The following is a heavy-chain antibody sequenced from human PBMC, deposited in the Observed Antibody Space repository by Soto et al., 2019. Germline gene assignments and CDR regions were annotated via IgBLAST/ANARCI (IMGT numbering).Heavy chain of an antibody. V-gene: IGHV4-31*03. CDR3: ASTPHIASSGSQGGFDY. Sequence: SETLSLTCTVSGGSISSGGYYWSWIRQHPGKGLEWIGYIYYSGSTYYNPSLKSRVTISVDTSKNQFSLKLSSVTAADTAVYYCASTPHIASSGSQGGFDYWGQGTLVTVSS. J-gene: IGHJ4*02. D-gene: IGHD3-22*01. CDR2: IYYSGST. CDR1: GGSISSGGYY.